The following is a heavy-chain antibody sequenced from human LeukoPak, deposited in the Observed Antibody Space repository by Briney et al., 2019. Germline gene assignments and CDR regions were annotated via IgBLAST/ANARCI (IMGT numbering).Heavy chain of an antibody. J-gene: IGHJ4*02. CDR2: IYTSGST. V-gene: IGHV4-4*07. CDR3: ARETPDYYDSSGYYYIGY. CDR1: GGSISSYY. Sequence: PSETLSLTCTVSGGSISSYYWSWIRQPDGKGLEWIGRIYTSGSTNYNPSLKSRVTMSVDTSKNQFSLKLSSVTAADTAVYYCARETPDYYDSSGYYYIGYWGQGTLVTVSS. D-gene: IGHD3-22*01.